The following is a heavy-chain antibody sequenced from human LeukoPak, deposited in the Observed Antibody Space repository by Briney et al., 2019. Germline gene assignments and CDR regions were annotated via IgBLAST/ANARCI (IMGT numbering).Heavy chain of an antibody. CDR2: IKQDASEK. V-gene: IGHV3-7*01. D-gene: IGHD2-15*01. J-gene: IGHJ4*02. CDR1: GFTFSSYS. Sequence: PGGSLRLSCAAAGFTFSSYSMSWVRQAPGKGLEWVANIKQDASEKYYVDSVKGRFTISRDSAKNSLFLQMYSLRAEDTAVYYCARDRQLLHWGQGTLVTVSS. CDR3: ARDRQLLH.